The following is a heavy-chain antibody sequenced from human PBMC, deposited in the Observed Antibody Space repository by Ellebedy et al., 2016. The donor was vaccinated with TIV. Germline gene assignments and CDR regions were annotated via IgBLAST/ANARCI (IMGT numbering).Heavy chain of an antibody. CDR1: GGSISSSGFY. CDR2: IYYSGST. V-gene: IGHV4-39*01. J-gene: IGHJ4*02. D-gene: IGHD3-3*01. CDR3: ARQRSYDFWSGYYADY. Sequence: SETLSLTCTVSGGSISSSGFYWGWIRQPPGKGLECIGTIYYSGSTYYKPSLKSRVIISVDTSKNQFSPRLSSVTAADTAVYYCARQRSYDFWSGYYADYWGQGTLVTVSS.